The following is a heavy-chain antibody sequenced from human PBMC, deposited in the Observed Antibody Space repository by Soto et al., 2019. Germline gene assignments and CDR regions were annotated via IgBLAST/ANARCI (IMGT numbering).Heavy chain of an antibody. CDR2: ISYDGSNK. CDR1: GFTFSSYA. V-gene: IGHV3-30-3*01. D-gene: IGHD1-20*01. Sequence: QVQLVESGGGVVQPGRSLRLSCAASGFTFSSYAMHWVRQAPGKGLEWVAVISYDGSNKYYADSVKGRFTISRGNSKNTLYLQMNSLRAEDTAVYYCARDDNGPFDYWGQGTLVTVSS. CDR3: ARDDNGPFDY. J-gene: IGHJ4*02.